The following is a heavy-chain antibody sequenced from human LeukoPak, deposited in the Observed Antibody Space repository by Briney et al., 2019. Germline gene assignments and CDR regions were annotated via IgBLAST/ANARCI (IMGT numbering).Heavy chain of an antibody. D-gene: IGHD2-2*01. CDR2: ISSSSSYV. J-gene: IGHJ4*02. CDR3: ARDRGDGRYCSSTICYPPDY. Sequence: KTGGSLRLSCAASGFTFSSYSMNWVRQAPGKGLEWVSSISSSSSYVYYAGSVEGRFTISRDNAKNSLYLQMNSLRAEDTAVYYCARDRGDGRYCSSTICYPPDYWGQGTLVTVSS. CDR1: GFTFSSYS. V-gene: IGHV3-21*01.